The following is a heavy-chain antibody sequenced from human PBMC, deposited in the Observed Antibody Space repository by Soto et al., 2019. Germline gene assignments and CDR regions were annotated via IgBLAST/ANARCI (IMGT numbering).Heavy chain of an antibody. CDR2: VHYSGTI. V-gene: IGHV4-31*01. Sequence: QVQVQESGPGLVKPSQTLSLTCTVSGDSIINGIYYWTWIRQHPGKGLEWIGHVHYSGTIYYNPSLRSVVTMSVDTSKIQVSLELSSVPVADTAVYYCVRGADRYKCGFWGQGTLVTVSS. D-gene: IGHD2-21*02. CDR1: GDSIINGIYY. J-gene: IGHJ4*02. CDR3: VRGADRYKCGF.